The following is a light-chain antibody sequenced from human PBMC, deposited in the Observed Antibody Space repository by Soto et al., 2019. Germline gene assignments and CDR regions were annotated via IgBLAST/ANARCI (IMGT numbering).Light chain of an antibody. J-gene: IGKJ4*01. CDR2: GAS. CDR1: QSVGSTD. Sequence: EIVLTQSPATLSLTPGERVTLSCRASQSVGSTDLAWYQQKPGQAPRLLISGASTRATGVPDRFSGSGSGTDFTLTISGLEPEDFAVYYCQQYGSSPLTFGGGTRVEI. CDR3: QQYGSSPLT. V-gene: IGKV3-20*01.